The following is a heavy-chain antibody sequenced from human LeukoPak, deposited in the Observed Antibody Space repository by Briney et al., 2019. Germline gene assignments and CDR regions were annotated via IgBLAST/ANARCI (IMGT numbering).Heavy chain of an antibody. Sequence: GGSLRLSCAASGFIFSTYTMHWVRQAPGRGLEWVAVTSYDGSNQYYADSVKGRFTISRDNSKNTLYLQMNSLRVEDTAVYYCARDHRGQWLIWAVGSHYFDYWGLGTLVTVSS. CDR2: TSYDGSNQ. CDR1: GFIFSTYT. D-gene: IGHD6-19*01. J-gene: IGHJ4*02. CDR3: ARDHRGQWLIWAVGSHYFDY. V-gene: IGHV3-30*04.